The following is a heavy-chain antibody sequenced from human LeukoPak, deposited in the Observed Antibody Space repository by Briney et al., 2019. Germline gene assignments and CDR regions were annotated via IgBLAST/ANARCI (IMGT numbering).Heavy chain of an antibody. CDR3: ARQMVRGVIIPYNWFDP. J-gene: IGHJ5*02. CDR1: GYSFTSYW. V-gene: IGHV5-51*01. Sequence: GESLKISCKGSGYSFTSYWIGWVRQMPGKGLEWMGIIYPGDSDTRYSPSFQGQVTISADKSISTAYLQWSSLKASDTAMYYCARQMVRGVIIPYNWFDPWGQGTLVTVSS. CDR2: IYPGDSDT. D-gene: IGHD3-10*01.